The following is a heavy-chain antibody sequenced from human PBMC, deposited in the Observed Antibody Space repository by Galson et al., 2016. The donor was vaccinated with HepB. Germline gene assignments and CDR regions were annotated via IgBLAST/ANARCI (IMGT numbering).Heavy chain of an antibody. CDR1: GFTFSSYW. CDR3: ASVENFDY. V-gene: IGHV3-30-3*01. D-gene: IGHD5-24*01. CDR2: ISYDGSNR. J-gene: IGHJ4*02. Sequence: LRLSCAASGFTFSSYWMNWVRQAPGKGLEWVTVISYDGSNRYYADSVKGRFTISRDNSKNTLYLQMNSLRPEDTAVYYCASVENFDYWGQGTLVTVSS.